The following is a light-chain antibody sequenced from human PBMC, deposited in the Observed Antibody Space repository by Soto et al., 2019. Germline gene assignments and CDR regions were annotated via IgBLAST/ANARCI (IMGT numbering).Light chain of an antibody. CDR3: CSYAGGYTHV. CDR1: SSDIGAYNF. V-gene: IGLV2-11*01. J-gene: IGLJ1*01. CDR2: DVI. Sequence: QSALTQPRSVSGSPGQSATISCTGTSSDIGAYNFVSWYQQHPGKAPKLMIYDVIKRPSGVPDRFSGSKSGNTASLTIYGLQAEDEADYYCCSYAGGYTHVFGTGTKVTVL.